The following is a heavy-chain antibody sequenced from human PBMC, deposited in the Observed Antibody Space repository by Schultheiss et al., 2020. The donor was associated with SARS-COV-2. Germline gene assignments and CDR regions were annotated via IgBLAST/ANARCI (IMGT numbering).Heavy chain of an antibody. D-gene: IGHD1-26*01. J-gene: IGHJ3*02. CDR1: GGSFSGYY. CDR2: IYYSGST. V-gene: IGHV4-59*12. CDR3: ARGIVVGATGDAFDI. Sequence: SETLSLTCAVYGGSFSGYYWSWIRQPAGKGLEWIGYIYYSGSTNYNPSLKSRVTISIDTSKNQFSLKLSSVTAADTAVYYCARGIVVGATGDAFDIWGQGTMVTVSS.